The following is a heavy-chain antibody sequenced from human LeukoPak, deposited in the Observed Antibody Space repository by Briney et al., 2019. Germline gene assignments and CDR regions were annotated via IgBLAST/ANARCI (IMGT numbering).Heavy chain of an antibody. Sequence: SETLSLTCTVSGYSISSGYYWGWIRQSPGKGLEWIGSIYHAGSTFHNPSLKSRVTISVDTSKNQFSLKVNSVTAADTAVYYCARGYNSGWYAYWGQGTLVTVSS. CDR3: ARGYNSGWYAY. J-gene: IGHJ4*02. V-gene: IGHV4-38-2*02. D-gene: IGHD6-19*01. CDR1: GYSISSGYY. CDR2: IYHAGST.